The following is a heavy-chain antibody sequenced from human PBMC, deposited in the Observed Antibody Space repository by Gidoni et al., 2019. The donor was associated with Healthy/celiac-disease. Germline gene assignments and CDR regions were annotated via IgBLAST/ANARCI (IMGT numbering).Heavy chain of an antibody. V-gene: IGHV4-34*01. CDR2: INHSGST. CDR1: GGSFSGYY. J-gene: IGHJ4*02. D-gene: IGHD3-22*01. CDR3: ARGDNYYDSSGYFDY. Sequence: QVQLQQWGAGLLKPSETLSLTCAVYGGSFSGYYWSWIRQPPGKGLEWIGEINHSGSTNYNPSLKSRVTISVDKSKNQFSLKLSSVTAADTAVYYCARGDNYYDSSGYFDYWGQGTLVTVSS.